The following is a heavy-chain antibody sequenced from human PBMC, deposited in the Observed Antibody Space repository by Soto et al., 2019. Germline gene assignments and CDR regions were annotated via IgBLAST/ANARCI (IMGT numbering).Heavy chain of an antibody. CDR2: VSTSGNV. V-gene: IGHV4-4*07. CDR3: AKDNNDFWSLYPLAFDY. Sequence: SETLSLTCTVSGGSLTKYYWSWIRQPAGKGLEWIGRVSTSGNVVSKASLRSRLTMSVDTSKNQFSLRLTSVTAADTAVYYCAKDNNDFWSLYPLAFDYWGQGALVTVSS. J-gene: IGHJ4*02. CDR1: GGSLTKYY. D-gene: IGHD3-3*01.